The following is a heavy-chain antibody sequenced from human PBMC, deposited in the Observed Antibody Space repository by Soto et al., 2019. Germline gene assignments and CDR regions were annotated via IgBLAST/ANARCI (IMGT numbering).Heavy chain of an antibody. CDR3: ARETVDYYDSSGSVYNWFDP. CDR2: IYYSGST. J-gene: IGHJ5*02. V-gene: IGHV4-30-4*01. CDR1: GGSISSGDYY. Sequence: ASETLSLTCTVSGGSISSGDYYWSWIRQPPGKGLEWIGYIYYSGSTYYNPSLKSRVTISVDTSKNQFSLKLSSVTAADTAVYYCARETVDYYDSSGSVYNWFDPWGQGTLVTVSS. D-gene: IGHD3-22*01.